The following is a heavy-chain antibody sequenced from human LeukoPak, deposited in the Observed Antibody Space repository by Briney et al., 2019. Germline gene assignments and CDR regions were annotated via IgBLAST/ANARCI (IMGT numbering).Heavy chain of an antibody. V-gene: IGHV3-7*02. CDR3: ARIYYDSSGYRLFDY. CDR2: INEDGSEK. Sequence: GGSLRLSCAASGFTFSTHWMSWVRQAPGKGLEGVANINEDGSEKYYVDSVKGRFTISRDNAKNSLYLQMNSLRAEDTALYYCARIYYDSSGYRLFDYWGQGTLVTVSS. J-gene: IGHJ4*02. D-gene: IGHD3-22*01. CDR1: GFTFSTHW.